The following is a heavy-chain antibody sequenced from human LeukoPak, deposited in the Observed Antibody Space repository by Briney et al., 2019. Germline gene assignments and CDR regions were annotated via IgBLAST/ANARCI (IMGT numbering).Heavy chain of an antibody. J-gene: IGHJ3*02. D-gene: IGHD1-26*01. CDR2: ISSSSSTI. CDR1: GFTFSSYS. CDR3: ARDSVGATRGDAFDI. V-gene: IGHV3-48*04. Sequence: GGSLRLSCAASGFTFSSYSMNWVRQAPGKGLEWVSYISSSSSTIYYADSVKGRFTISRDNAKNSLYLQMNSLRAEDTAVYYCARDSVGATRGDAFDIWGQGTMVTVSS.